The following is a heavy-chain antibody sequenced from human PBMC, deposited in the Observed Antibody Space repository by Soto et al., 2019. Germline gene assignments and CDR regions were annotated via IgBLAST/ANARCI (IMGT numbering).Heavy chain of an antibody. CDR3: ASLTSWSQEYYYGMDV. V-gene: IGHV3-49*03. Sequence: GGSLSLSCTGSGFTFGDFGMSWFRQAPGKGLEWLSFIRSKGYGGTTESAASVRGRFITSRDDSKSIAYLQMNSLKTEDTAVYYCASLTSWSQEYYYGMDVWGQGTTVTVSS. J-gene: IGHJ6*02. CDR1: GFTFGDFG. D-gene: IGHD2-2*01. CDR2: IRSKGYGGTT.